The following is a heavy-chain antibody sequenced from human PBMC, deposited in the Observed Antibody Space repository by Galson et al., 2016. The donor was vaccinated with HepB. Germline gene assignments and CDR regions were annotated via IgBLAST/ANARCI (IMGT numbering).Heavy chain of an antibody. CDR1: GFTSSRYT. V-gene: IGHV3-21*01. Sequence: FLRLSCAASGFTSSRYTLNWVRRAPGKGLEWVSSISPSSTYIYYSDSMKGRFTISRDNAKKSLYLQMSSLRADDTAIYYCARESSGYDYDFDLWGPGTMVTVSS. CDR2: ISPSSTYI. D-gene: IGHD5-12*01. CDR3: ARESSGYDYDFDL. J-gene: IGHJ3*01.